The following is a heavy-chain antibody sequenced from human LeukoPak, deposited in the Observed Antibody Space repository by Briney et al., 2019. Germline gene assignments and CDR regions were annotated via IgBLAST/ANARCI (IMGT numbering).Heavy chain of an antibody. CDR1: GGSISSGSYY. CDR2: IYTSGST. CDR3: AVHQLLSSDEFDY. Sequence: PSETLSLTCTVSGGSISSGSYYWSWIRQPAGKGLEWIGRIYTSGSTNYNPSLKSRVTISVDTSKNQFSLKLSSVTAADTAMYYCAVHQLLSSDEFDYWGQGTLVTASS. J-gene: IGHJ4*02. D-gene: IGHD2-2*01. V-gene: IGHV4-61*02.